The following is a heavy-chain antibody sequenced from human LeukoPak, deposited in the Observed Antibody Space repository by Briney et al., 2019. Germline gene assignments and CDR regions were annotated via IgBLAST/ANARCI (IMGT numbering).Heavy chain of an antibody. V-gene: IGHV1-2*02. J-gene: IGHJ5*02. CDR1: GYTFTGYY. Sequence: ASVKVSCKASGYTFTGYYIHWLRQAPGQGLEWMGWIAANSGGTNYAQKFQGRVTMTRDTSISTAYMELSRLRSDDTAVYYCARGGKQQLVGRHNWFDPWGQGTLVTVSS. CDR3: ARGGKQQLVGRHNWFDP. D-gene: IGHD6-13*01. CDR2: IAANSGGT.